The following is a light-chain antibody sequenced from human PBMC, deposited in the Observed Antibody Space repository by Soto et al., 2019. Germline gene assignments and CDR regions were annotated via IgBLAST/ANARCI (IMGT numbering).Light chain of an antibody. J-gene: IGLJ1*01. CDR3: AAWDDSLNGYV. CDR2: YDD. Sequence: QSVLTQPPSVSEAPRQRVTISCSGSSSNIGNNAVNWYQQLPGKAPKLLIYYDDLLPSGVSDRFSGYKSGTSASLAISGLQSEDADDYYCAAWDDSLNGYVFGTGTKLTVL. CDR1: SSNIGNNA. V-gene: IGLV1-36*01.